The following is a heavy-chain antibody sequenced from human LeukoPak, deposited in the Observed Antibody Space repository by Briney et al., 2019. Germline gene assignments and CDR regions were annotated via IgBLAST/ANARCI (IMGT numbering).Heavy chain of an antibody. CDR1: GFTFSSYS. D-gene: IGHD5-18*01. CDR2: ISSSSSYI. J-gene: IGHJ4*02. V-gene: IGHV3-21*01. Sequence: PGGSLRLSCAASGFTFSSYSMNWVRQAPGKGLEWVSSISSSSSYIYYADSVKGRFTISRDNAKNSLYLQMNSLRAEDTAVYYCARDPTAMGPIDDYWGQGTLVTVSS. CDR3: ARDPTAMGPIDDY.